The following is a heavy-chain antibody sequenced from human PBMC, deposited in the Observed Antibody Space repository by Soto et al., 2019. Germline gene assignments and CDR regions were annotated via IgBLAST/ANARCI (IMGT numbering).Heavy chain of an antibody. Sequence: QVQLVQSGAEVKKPGASVKVSCKASGYTFTSYGISWVRQAPGQGLEWMGWISTYNGNTNYAQKLQGRVTMTTDTSTSTAYMELRSLRSDDTAVYYCARDNHYDSSGYYPPDYWGQGTLVTVSS. CDR2: ISTYNGNT. V-gene: IGHV1-18*01. D-gene: IGHD3-22*01. CDR3: ARDNHYDSSGYYPPDY. CDR1: GYTFTSYG. J-gene: IGHJ4*02.